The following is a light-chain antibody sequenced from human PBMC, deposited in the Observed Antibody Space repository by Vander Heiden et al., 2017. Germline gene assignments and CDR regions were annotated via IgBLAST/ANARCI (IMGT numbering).Light chain of an antibody. J-gene: IGLJ2*01. CDR2: DNN. CDR1: SSNRGNNY. V-gene: IGLV1-51*01. CDR3: GTWDSSLSAGVV. Sequence: VPNYCSVSSSNRGNNYVSWYRQLPGTAPKLLIYDNNKRPAGIPDRFSGSKSGTSATLGITGLQTGDEADYYCGTWDSSLSAGVVFGGGTKLTVL.